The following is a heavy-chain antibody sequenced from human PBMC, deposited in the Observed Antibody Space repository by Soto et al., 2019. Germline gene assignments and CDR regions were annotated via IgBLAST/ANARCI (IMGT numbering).Heavy chain of an antibody. CDR2: INHSGST. Sequence: QVQLQQWGAGLLKPSETLSLTCAVYGGAFSGYYWSWIRQPPGQGLEWIGEINHSGSTNYNPSLKSRVTISVDTSKNQFSLKLSSVTAADTSVYYCAREDVGEYSGYALVWFDPWGQGTLVTVYS. CDR1: GGAFSGYY. V-gene: IGHV4-34*01. D-gene: IGHD5-12*01. J-gene: IGHJ5*02. CDR3: AREDVGEYSGYALVWFDP.